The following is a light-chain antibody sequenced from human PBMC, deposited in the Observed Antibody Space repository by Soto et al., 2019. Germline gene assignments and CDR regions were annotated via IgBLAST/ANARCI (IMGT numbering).Light chain of an antibody. Sequence: IVLTQSPGTLSLSPGEGATLSCRASQSVSTYLAWYQQKPGQAPRLLIFEASKRATGIPDRISGSGSGTDFTLTISSLEPEDFAVYYCQQRGHWPRTFGQGTKVEMK. V-gene: IGKV3-11*01. J-gene: IGKJ1*01. CDR2: EAS. CDR1: QSVSTY. CDR3: QQRGHWPRT.